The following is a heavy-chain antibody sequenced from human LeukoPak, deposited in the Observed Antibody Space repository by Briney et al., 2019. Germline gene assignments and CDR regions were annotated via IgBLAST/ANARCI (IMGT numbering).Heavy chain of an antibody. J-gene: IGHJ4*02. V-gene: IGHV5-51*01. CDR1: GYSFTSYW. CDR3: ARSSVARLVSLDY. D-gene: IGHD3-9*01. Sequence: GESLKISCKGSGYSFTSYWIGWVRQMPGKGLEWMGIIYPGDSDTRYSPSFRGQVTISADKSISTAYLQWSSLKASDTAMYYCARSSVARLVSLDYWGQGTLVTVSS. CDR2: IYPGDSDT.